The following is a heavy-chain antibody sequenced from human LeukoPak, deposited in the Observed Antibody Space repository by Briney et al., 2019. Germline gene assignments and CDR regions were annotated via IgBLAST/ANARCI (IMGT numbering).Heavy chain of an antibody. CDR2: ISAYNGNT. J-gene: IGHJ4*02. CDR1: GYTFTSYG. CDR3: ARDNLAAIAGWGLDY. Sequence: GASVNVSCKASGYTFTSYGISWVRQAPGQGLEWMGWISAYNGNTYYAPNLQGRVTMTTDTSTSTAYMELRSLRSDDMAVYYCARDNLAAIAGWGLDYWGQGTLVTVSS. D-gene: IGHD2-15*01. V-gene: IGHV1-18*03.